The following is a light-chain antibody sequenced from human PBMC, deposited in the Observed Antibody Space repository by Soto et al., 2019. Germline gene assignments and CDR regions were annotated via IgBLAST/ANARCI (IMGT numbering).Light chain of an antibody. Sequence: QTFLAKPASVSGSPGQSITISCTGSSSDIGAYNYVSWFQQYPGKAPKLIISEVSNRPSGVSNRFSGSKSGTAASLTISGLQTEDEADYFCFSFTTDWTHVFGTGTKVTVL. CDR3: FSFTTDWTHV. V-gene: IGLV2-14*01. J-gene: IGLJ1*01. CDR2: EVS. CDR1: SSDIGAYNY.